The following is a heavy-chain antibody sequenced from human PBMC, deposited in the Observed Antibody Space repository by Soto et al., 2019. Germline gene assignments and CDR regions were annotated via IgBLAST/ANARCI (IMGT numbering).Heavy chain of an antibody. D-gene: IGHD3-9*01. CDR2: INHSGST. CDR1: GGSFSGYY. V-gene: IGHV4-34*01. J-gene: IGHJ6*03. Sequence: SETLSITCAVYGGSFSGYYWSWIRQPPGKGLEWIGEINHSGSTNYNPSLKSRVTISVDTSKNQFSLKLSSVTAADTAVYYCARVREYDILTGYSEVYMAVWGKGTTVTVSS. CDR3: ARVREYDILTGYSEVYMAV.